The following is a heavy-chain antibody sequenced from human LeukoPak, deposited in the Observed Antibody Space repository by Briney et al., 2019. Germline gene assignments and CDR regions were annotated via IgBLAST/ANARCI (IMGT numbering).Heavy chain of an antibody. CDR3: ARLSSSSYGGWFHP. CDR1: GGHISCYY. D-gene: IGHD6-13*01. V-gene: IGHV4-59*08. J-gene: IGHJ5*02. CDR2: MYYGGST. Sequence: SETLSLTCSVSGGHISCYYWRWIQQPPGKGVERIGYMYYGGSTNYHPPLTSRVTISVDTPKHQFSLKLSAVTAPDTAVYYCARLSSSSYGGWFHPWGQGTLVTVSS.